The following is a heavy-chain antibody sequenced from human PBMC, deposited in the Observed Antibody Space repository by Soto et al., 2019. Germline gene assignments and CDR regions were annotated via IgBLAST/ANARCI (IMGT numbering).Heavy chain of an antibody. J-gene: IGHJ6*02. CDR2: TYYRSRWYS. CDR3: ARSEEESDYYFYGLDV. Sequence: SQTPSLTCVGSGDTVSSNSVAWNWVRQFPSRGLGWLVRTYYRSRWYSDYAVSVRSRIDINADTSKNQVSLQLNSVTPEDTAVYYCARSEEESDYYFYGLDVWGQGTKVTVSS. D-gene: IGHD3-10*01. V-gene: IGHV6-1*01. CDR1: GDTVSSNSVA.